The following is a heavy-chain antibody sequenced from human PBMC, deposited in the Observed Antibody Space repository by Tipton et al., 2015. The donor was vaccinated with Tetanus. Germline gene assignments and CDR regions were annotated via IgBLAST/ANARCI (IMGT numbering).Heavy chain of an antibody. CDR3: VSSSALDY. D-gene: IGHD6-6*01. V-gene: IGHV3-21*01. CDR1: GFSFSNYK. CDR2: ISSTSRYI. Sequence: SLRLSCEVSGFSFSNYKMNWVRQGTGRGLEWVSSISSTSRYINYADSVKGRFTISRDNAKNSLFLEMNSLRADDTAVYYCVSSSALDYWGEGTLITVS. J-gene: IGHJ4*01.